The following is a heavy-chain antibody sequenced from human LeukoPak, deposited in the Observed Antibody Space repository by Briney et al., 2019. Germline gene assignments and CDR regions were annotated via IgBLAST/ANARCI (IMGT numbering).Heavy chain of an antibody. CDR2: IYSDNT. V-gene: IGHV3-53*01. D-gene: IGHD4/OR15-4a*01. Sequence: GGSLRLSCTVSGFTVSSNSMSWVRQAPGKGLEWVSFIYSDNTHYSDAVKGRFTISRDNSKNTLYLQMNSLRAEDTAVYYCARRAGAYSHPYDYWGQGTPVTVSS. CDR1: GFTVSSNS. CDR3: ARRAGAYSHPYDY. J-gene: IGHJ4*02.